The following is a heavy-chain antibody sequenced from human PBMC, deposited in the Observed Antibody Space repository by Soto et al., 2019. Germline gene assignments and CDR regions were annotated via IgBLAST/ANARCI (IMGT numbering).Heavy chain of an antibody. J-gene: IGHJ2*01. CDR3: RRQHLVDWYFDL. V-gene: IGHV3-49*03. Sequence: GGSLRLSCTASGFTIGDCAISWFRQDQRKGLEWVCFIRSNAHGGTTEDAASVKGGITVLREDSKDIASLQMNSLTPAHTAVYYCRRQHLVDWYFDLWGHGTLVTVS. CDR1: GFTIGDCA. CDR2: IRSNAHGGTT. D-gene: IGHD6-6*01.